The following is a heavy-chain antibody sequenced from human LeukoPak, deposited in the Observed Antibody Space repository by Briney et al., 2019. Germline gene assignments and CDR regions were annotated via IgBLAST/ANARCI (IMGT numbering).Heavy chain of an antibody. CDR2: IIPIFGTA. D-gene: IGHD3-3*01. Sequence: SVKVSCKASGGTFSSYAISWVRQAPGQGLEWMGGIIPIFGTANYAQKFQGRVTITTDESTSTAYMELSSLRSEDTAVYYCVRGSEWFPLLDYYYYMDVWGKGTTVTVSS. J-gene: IGHJ6*03. V-gene: IGHV1-69*05. CDR3: VRGSEWFPLLDYYYYMDV. CDR1: GGTFSSYA.